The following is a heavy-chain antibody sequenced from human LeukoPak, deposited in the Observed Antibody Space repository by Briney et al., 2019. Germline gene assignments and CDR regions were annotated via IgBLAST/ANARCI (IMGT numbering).Heavy chain of an antibody. Sequence: SETLSLTCTVSGGSISSGDYYWSWIRQPPGKGLEWIGYIYYSGSTYYNPSLKSRVTISVDTSKNQFSLKLSSVTAADTAMYYCARGRLYYDSSGYYPNFDYWGQGTLVTVSS. V-gene: IGHV4-30-4*08. J-gene: IGHJ4*02. CDR2: IYYSGST. CDR3: ARGRLYYDSSGYYPNFDY. D-gene: IGHD3-22*01. CDR1: GGSISSGDYY.